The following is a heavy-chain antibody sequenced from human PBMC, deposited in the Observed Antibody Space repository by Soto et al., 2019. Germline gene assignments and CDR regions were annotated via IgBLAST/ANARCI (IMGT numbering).Heavy chain of an antibody. Sequence: VGSLRLSCAASGFTFSSYGMHWVRQAPGKGLEWVAVISYDGSNKYYADSVKGRFTISRDNSKNTLYLQMNSLRAEDTAVYYCAKWGYCSSTSCYRYYYYYGMDVWGQGTTVTVSS. D-gene: IGHD2-2*02. CDR3: AKWGYCSSTSCYRYYYYYGMDV. J-gene: IGHJ6*02. CDR1: GFTFSSYG. CDR2: ISYDGSNK. V-gene: IGHV3-30*18.